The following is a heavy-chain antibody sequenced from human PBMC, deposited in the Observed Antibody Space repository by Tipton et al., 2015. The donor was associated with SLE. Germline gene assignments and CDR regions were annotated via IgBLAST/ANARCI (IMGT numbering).Heavy chain of an antibody. CDR2: ISYDGSNK. CDR1: GFTFSSYA. Sequence: SLRLSCAASGFTFSSYAMHWVRQAPGKGLEWVAVISYDGSNKYYADSVKGRFTISRDNSKNTLYLQMNSLRAEDTAVYYCARDLTSFYGMDVWGQGTTVTVS. D-gene: IGHD3-9*01. V-gene: IGHV3-30*04. CDR3: ARDLTSFYGMDV. J-gene: IGHJ6*02.